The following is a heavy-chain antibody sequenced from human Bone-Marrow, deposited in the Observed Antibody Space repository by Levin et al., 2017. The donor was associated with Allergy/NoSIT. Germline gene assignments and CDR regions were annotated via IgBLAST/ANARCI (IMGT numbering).Heavy chain of an antibody. J-gene: IGHJ6*02. D-gene: IGHD3-16*01. V-gene: IGHV3-21*01. CDR1: GFRFSDYE. CDR3: ARGGVFDTDPFSWGPKKTFYYYALSV. Sequence: LSLTCAASGFRFSDYEMNWVRQAPGKGLEWVSSIRTETNHIYYADSVMGRFTISRDNAKDSMYLQMNSLRAEDTAVYYCARGGVFDTDPFSWGPKKTFYYYALSVWGQGTTVTVSS. CDR2: IRTETNHI.